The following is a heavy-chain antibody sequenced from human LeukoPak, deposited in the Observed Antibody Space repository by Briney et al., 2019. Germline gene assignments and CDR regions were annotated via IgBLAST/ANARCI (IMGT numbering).Heavy chain of an antibody. D-gene: IGHD4-17*01. CDR1: GFSFSSYG. J-gene: IGHJ4*02. CDR2: IWYDGSTK. V-gene: IGHV3-33*01. Sequence: GGSLRLSCAASGFSFSSYGMHWVRQAPGKGLEWVAVIWYDGSTKYYADSVRGRFSVSRDNSKNTLYLQMDSLRAEDTAVYYCARSTTVTLQSFVYWGQGTLVTVSS. CDR3: ARSTTVTLQSFVY.